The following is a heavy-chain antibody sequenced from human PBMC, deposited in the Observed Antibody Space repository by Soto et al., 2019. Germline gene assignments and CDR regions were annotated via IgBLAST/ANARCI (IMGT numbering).Heavy chain of an antibody. V-gene: IGHV1-2*04. CDR1: GYTFTGYY. CDR2: INPNSGGT. Sequence: ASVKVSCKASGYTFTGYYMHWVRQAPGQGLEWMGWINPNSGGTNYAQKFQGWVTMTRDTSISTAYMELSRLRSDDTAVYYCAAEPIAAAGDFDPWGKGTLVTVSS. CDR3: AAEPIAAAGDFDP. D-gene: IGHD6-13*01. J-gene: IGHJ5*02.